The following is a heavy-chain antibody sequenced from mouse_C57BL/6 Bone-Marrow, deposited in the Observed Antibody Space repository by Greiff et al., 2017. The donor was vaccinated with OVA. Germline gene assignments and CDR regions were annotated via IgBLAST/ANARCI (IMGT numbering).Heavy chain of an antibody. D-gene: IGHD1-1*01. CDR1: GFTFSDFY. V-gene: IGHV7-1*01. CDR3: ARDNYGNWYFDV. CDR2: SRNKANDYTT. J-gene: IGHJ1*03. Sequence: EVMLVESGGGLVQSGRSLRLSCATSGFTFSDFYMEWVRQAPGKGLEWIAASRNKANDYTTEYSASVKGRFIVSRDTSQSILYLQMNALRAEDTAIYYCARDNYGNWYFDVWGTGTTVTVSS.